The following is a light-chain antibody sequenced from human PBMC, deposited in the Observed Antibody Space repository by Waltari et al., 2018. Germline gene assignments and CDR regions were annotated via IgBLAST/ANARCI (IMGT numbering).Light chain of an antibody. CDR2: ENS. CDR1: HSNIRSNF. V-gene: IGLV1-47*01. CDR3: AAWDDGLRGPA. Sequence: QSVLTQSPSVSETPGQKITIPCSGTHSNIRSNFVNWYQQVPGTAPKLLIYENSQRPTGVPDRFSASKSGTSASLAISGLQSQDEADYYCAAWDDGLRGPAFGGGTKVTVL. J-gene: IGLJ2*01.